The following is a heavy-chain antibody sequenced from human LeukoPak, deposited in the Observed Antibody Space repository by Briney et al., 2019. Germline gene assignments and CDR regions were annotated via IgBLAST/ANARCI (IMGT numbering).Heavy chain of an antibody. Sequence: PGGSLRLSCAASGFTFSSYWMHWVRQAPGKGLVWVSRIDRDGSNTNYADSVKGRFTISRDNSKNTLYLQMNSLRAEDTAVYYCAKGRLGRVLWFGEPYGLYYYYGMDVWGKGTTVTVSS. D-gene: IGHD3-10*01. CDR1: GFTFSSYW. J-gene: IGHJ6*04. V-gene: IGHV3-74*01. CDR3: AKGRLGRVLWFGEPYGLYYYYGMDV. CDR2: IDRDGSNT.